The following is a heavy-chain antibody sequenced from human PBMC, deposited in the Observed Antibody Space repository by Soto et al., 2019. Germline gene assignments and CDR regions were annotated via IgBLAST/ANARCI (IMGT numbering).Heavy chain of an antibody. CDR2: ISAYNGNT. Sequence: QVQLVQSGAEVKKPGASVKVSCKASGYTFTSYGISWVRQAPGQGLEWMGWISAYNGNTNYAQKLQARATMTTDTSTSTAYMERRSLRSDDTAVYCCARRPWDPQGYYYGMDVWGQGTTVTVSS. V-gene: IGHV1-18*01. CDR3: ARRPWDPQGYYYGMDV. D-gene: IGHD1-26*01. J-gene: IGHJ6*02. CDR1: GYTFTSYG.